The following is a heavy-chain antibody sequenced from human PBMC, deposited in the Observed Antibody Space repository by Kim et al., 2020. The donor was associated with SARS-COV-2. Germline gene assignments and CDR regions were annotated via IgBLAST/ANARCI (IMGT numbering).Heavy chain of an antibody. J-gene: IGHJ4*02. D-gene: IGHD3-9*01. V-gene: IGHV4-34*01. CDR1: GGSFSGYY. CDR2: INHSGST. Sequence: SETLSLTCAVYGGSFSGYYWSWIRQPPGKGLEWIGEINHSGSTNYNPSLKSRVTISVDTSKNQFSLKLSSVTAADTAVYYCARLYYDILTGYLREYYFDYWGQGTLVTVSS. CDR3: ARLYYDILTGYLREYYFDY.